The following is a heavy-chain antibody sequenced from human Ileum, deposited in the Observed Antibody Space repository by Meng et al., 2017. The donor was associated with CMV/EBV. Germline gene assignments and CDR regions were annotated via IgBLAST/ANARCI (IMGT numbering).Heavy chain of an antibody. D-gene: IGHD1-20*01. CDR2: IYTSEST. CDR1: GGPNSRGSSS. J-gene: IGHJ4*02. CDR3: AGGAITGTTEVPFDY. V-gene: IGHV4-61*02. Sequence: SGPGPVTPSQTLSLPCTCSGGPNSRGSSSWGWIRRPAGKGLEWIGRIYTSESTNYNPSLKSRVTISVDTSKNQFSLKLSSVTATDTAVYYCAGGAITGTTEVPFDYWGQGTLVTVSS.